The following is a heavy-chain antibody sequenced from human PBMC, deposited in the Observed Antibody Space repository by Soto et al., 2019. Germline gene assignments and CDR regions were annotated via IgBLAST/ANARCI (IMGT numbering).Heavy chain of an antibody. D-gene: IGHD3-22*01. V-gene: IGHV3-23*01. CDR2: ISGSGGST. Sequence: GGSLRLSCAASGFTFSSYAMSWVRQAPGKGLEWVSAISGSGGSTYYADSVKGRFTISRDNSKNTLYLQMNSLRAEDTAVYYCAIGVHGVTMIVVVTFPFDYWGQGTLVTVSS. CDR3: AIGVHGVTMIVVVTFPFDY. J-gene: IGHJ4*02. CDR1: GFTFSSYA.